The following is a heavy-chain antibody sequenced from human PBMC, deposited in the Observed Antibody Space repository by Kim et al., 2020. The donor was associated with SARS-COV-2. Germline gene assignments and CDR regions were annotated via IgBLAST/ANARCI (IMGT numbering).Heavy chain of an antibody. J-gene: IGHJ4*02. CDR1: IGGSNFV. D-gene: IGHD2-15*01. CDR2: IYHTGNT. V-gene: IGHV4-39*01. Sequence: IGGSNFVWGWIRQPPGKGLEWIGSIYHTGNTYYNPSLKSRVTISVDTSENQFSLKLSSVTAADTAVYYCARHATNGGSCYCLLDCWGQGTLAT. CDR3: ARHATNGGSCYCLLDC.